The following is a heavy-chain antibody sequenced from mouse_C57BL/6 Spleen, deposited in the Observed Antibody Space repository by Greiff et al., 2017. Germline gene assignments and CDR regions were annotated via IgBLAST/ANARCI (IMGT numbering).Heavy chain of an antibody. D-gene: IGHD2-4*01. CDR3: ARSRDYDESPFAY. Sequence: VQLQQPGAELVKPGASVKLSCKASGYTFTSYWMHWVKQRPGQGLEWIGMIHPNSGSTNYNEKFKSKATLTVDKSSSTAYMQLSSLTSEDAAVYYCARSRDYDESPFAYWGQGTLVTVSA. CDR1: GYTFTSYW. V-gene: IGHV1-64*01. CDR2: IHPNSGST. J-gene: IGHJ3*01.